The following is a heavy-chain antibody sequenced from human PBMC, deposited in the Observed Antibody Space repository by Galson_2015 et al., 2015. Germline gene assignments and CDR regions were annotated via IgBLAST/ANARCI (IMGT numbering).Heavy chain of an antibody. Sequence: SLRLSCAASGFTFSSYAMSWVRQAPGKGLEWVSSISVSGASTYYAESVKGRFTISRDNSKNTLYLQMNSLRGEDTAVYFCAKNVAGYYFEYWGQGTLVTVSS. CDR3: AKNVAGYYFEY. D-gene: IGHD6-19*01. J-gene: IGHJ4*02. CDR2: ISVSGAST. V-gene: IGHV3-23*01. CDR1: GFTFSSYA.